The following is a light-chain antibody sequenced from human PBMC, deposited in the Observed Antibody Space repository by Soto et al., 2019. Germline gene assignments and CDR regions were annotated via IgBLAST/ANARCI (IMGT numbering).Light chain of an antibody. CDR3: QKYDNARFT. J-gene: IGKJ3*01. CDR1: QGISNY. CDR2: AAS. V-gene: IGKV1-27*01. Sequence: DIHMTQSPSSPSASLGDRATITCRTIQGISNYLAWYQQKPGKVPKLLIPAASTLHSGVPSRFSGSGSGTDFTLTISNLQPEDVATYFCQKYDNARFTLGPGTKVDIK.